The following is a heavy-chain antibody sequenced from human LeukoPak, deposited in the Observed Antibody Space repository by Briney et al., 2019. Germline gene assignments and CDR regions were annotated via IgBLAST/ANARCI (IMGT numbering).Heavy chain of an antibody. D-gene: IGHD5-12*01. CDR2: INPNSGGT. V-gene: IGHV1-2*02. CDR1: GYTFTGYY. Sequence: SVKVSCKASGYTFTGYYMHWVRQAPGQGLEWMGWINPNSGGTNYAQKFQGRVTMTRDTSISTAYMELSRLRSDDTAVYYRARDLTIRDAFDIWGQGTMVTVSS. CDR3: ARDLTIRDAFDI. J-gene: IGHJ3*02.